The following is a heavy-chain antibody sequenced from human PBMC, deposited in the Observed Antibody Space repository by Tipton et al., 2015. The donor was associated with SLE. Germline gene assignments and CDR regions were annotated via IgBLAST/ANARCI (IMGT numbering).Heavy chain of an antibody. J-gene: IGHJ4*02. V-gene: IGHV4-59*01. CDR1: GISIIGYY. Sequence: TLSLTCSVSGISIIGYYWTWIRQPPGKGLEWIGSIYYTGTTSYNPSLKSRLTISVDTSKNQFSLKLSSMTAADTAVYFCARTGPDVELERGDYFDFWGQGTLVTVSS. CDR3: ARTGPDVELERGDYFDF. CDR2: IYYTGTT. D-gene: IGHD1-26*01.